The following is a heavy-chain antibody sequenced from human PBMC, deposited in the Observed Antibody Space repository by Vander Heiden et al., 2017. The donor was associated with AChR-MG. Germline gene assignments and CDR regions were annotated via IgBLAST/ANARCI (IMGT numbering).Heavy chain of an antibody. V-gene: IGHV3-21*01. D-gene: IGHD3-22*01. J-gene: IGHJ3*02. CDR2: ISSSSSYI. CDR3: ARFLVVISSVAFDI. Sequence: EVQLVESGGGLVKPGGSLRLSCAASGFTFSSYSMNWVRQAPGKGLEWVSSISSSSSYIYYADSVKGRFTISRDNAKNSLYLQMNSLRAEDTAVYYCARFLVVISSVAFDIWGQGTMVTVSS. CDR1: GFTFSSYS.